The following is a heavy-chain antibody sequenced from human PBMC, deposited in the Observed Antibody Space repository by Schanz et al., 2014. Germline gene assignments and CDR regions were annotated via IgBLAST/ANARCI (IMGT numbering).Heavy chain of an antibody. CDR1: GYTFTSYD. J-gene: IGHJ4*02. CDR2: MNPNSGNP. V-gene: IGHV1-8*01. CDR3: ARGRTFDY. Sequence: QVQLIHSGAEVKKPGASVKVSCTASGYTFTSYDINWVRQAPGQGLEWLGWMNPNSGNPGFAQKFRGRVTMTRNTSMSTAYIELHILTSEDTAVYYCARGRTFDYWGQGTLVTVSS.